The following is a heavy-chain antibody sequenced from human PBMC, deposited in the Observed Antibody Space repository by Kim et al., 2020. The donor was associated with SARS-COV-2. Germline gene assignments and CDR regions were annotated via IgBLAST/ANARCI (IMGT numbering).Heavy chain of an antibody. CDR2: IYSGGST. J-gene: IGHJ3*02. CDR3: ARLYYDSSDTRDI. V-gene: IGHV3-53*04. D-gene: IGHD3-22*01. Sequence: GVSPRLSCAASGFTVSSNYMSWVRQAPGKGLEWVSVIYSGGSTYYADSVKGRFTISRHNSKNTLYLQMNSLRAEDTAVYYCARLYYDSSDTRDIWGQGTMVTVSS. CDR1: GFTVSSNY.